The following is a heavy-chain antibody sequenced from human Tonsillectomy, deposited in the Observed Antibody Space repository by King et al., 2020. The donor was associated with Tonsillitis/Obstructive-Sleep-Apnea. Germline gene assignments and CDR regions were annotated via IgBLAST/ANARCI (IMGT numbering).Heavy chain of an antibody. CDR1: GGSISSTSYY. J-gene: IGHJ3*02. CDR2: IYYSGST. Sequence: QLQESGPGLVKPSETLSLTCTVSGGSISSTSYYWGWIRQPPGKGLEWIGSIYYSGSTHYNPSLKSRVTISVDTSKNQFSLKLSSVTAADTAIYYCGRKYCGGDCYQNDAFDIWGQGTMVTVSS. V-gene: IGHV4-39*01. CDR3: GRKYCGGDCYQNDAFDI. D-gene: IGHD2-21*01.